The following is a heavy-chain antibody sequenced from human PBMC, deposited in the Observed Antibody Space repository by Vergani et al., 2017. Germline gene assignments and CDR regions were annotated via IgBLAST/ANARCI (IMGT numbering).Heavy chain of an antibody. CDR3: ARVRRYYDSSGYYYEIEDFDY. Sequence: QVQLQESGPGLVKPSQTLSLTCTVSGGSISSGGYYWSWIRQHPGKGLEWIGYIYYSGSTYYNPSLKSRVTISVDTSKNQFSLKLSSVTAADTAVYYCARVRRYYDSSGYYYEIEDFDYWGQGTLVTVSS. V-gene: IGHV4-31*03. CDR2: IYYSGST. D-gene: IGHD3-22*01. CDR1: GGSISSGGYY. J-gene: IGHJ4*02.